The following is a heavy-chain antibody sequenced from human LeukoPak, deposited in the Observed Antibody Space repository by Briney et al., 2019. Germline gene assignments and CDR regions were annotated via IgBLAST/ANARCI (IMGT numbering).Heavy chain of an antibody. CDR2: INHSGST. V-gene: IGHV4-34*01. D-gene: IGHD2-15*01. Sequence: SEILSFTCAVYGGSFSGYYWSWIRQPPGKGLEWIGEINHSGSTNYNPSLKSRVTISVDTSKNQFSLKLSSVTAADTAVYYCARGHVVVAATPRYDYWGQGTLVTVSS. CDR1: GGSFSGYY. CDR3: ARGHVVVAATPRYDY. J-gene: IGHJ4*02.